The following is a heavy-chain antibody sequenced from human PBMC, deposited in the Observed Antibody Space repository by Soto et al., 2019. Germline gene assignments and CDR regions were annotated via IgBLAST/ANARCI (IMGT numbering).Heavy chain of an antibody. CDR3: AKGADSSSSRGVDV. D-gene: IGHD6-6*01. CDR2: ISGSGAST. J-gene: IGHJ6*02. V-gene: IGHV3-23*01. CDR1: GFTFSNYA. Sequence: EVQMLESGGGLVQPGGSLRLSCAASGFTFSNYAMTWVRQAPGKGLEWVSGISGSGASTFYADSVKGRFTTSRDTSRNTLYLQMNSLRAEDTAVYYCAKGADSSSSRGVDVWGQGTTVTVSS.